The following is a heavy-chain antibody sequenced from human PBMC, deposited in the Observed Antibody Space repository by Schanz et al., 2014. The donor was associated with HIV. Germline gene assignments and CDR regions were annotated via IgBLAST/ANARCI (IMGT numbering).Heavy chain of an antibody. CDR3: ARDRVGSSASYVTFDI. CDR2: INPNSGGT. J-gene: IGHJ3*02. Sequence: QVQLMQSGAEVKEPGASVKVSCKASGYTFSGHYLHWVRQAPGQGLEWMGWINPNSGGTNYAQKLQGRVTMTRDTSISTAYMELRRLRSDDTAVYYCARDRVGSSASYVTFDIWGQGTMVTVSS. D-gene: IGHD3-16*01. CDR1: GYTFSGHY. V-gene: IGHV1-2*02.